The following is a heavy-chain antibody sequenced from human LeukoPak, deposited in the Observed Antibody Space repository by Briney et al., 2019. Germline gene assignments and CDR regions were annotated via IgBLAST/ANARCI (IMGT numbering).Heavy chain of an antibody. V-gene: IGHV1-69*06. CDR1: GGTFSIYA. J-gene: IGHJ3*02. CDR3: ASWGGVSTFDAFDI. Sequence: GASVKVSCKASGGTFSIYAISWVRQAPGQGLEWMGGIIPIFGTANYAQKFQGRVTITADKSTSTAYMELGSLRSEDTAVYYCASWGGVSTFDAFDIWGQGTMVTVSS. CDR2: IIPIFGTA. D-gene: IGHD3-16*01.